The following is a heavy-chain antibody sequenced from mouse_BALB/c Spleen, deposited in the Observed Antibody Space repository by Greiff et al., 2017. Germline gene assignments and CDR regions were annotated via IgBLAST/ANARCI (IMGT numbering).Heavy chain of an antibody. V-gene: IGHV6-6*02. D-gene: IGHD1-1*01. CDR2: IRLKSNNYAT. CDR3: TRDYYGSSYKGY. CDR1: GFTFSNYW. Sequence: EVQLQQSGGGLVQPEGSMKLSCVASGFTFSNYWMNWVRQSPEKGLEWVAEIRLKSNNYATHYAESVKGRFTISRDDSKSSVYLQMNNLRAEDTGIYYCTRDYYGSSYKGYWGQGTTLTVSS. J-gene: IGHJ2*01.